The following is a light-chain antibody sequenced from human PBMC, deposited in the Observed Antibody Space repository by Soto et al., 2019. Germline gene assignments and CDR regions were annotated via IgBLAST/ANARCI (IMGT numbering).Light chain of an antibody. J-gene: IGLJ1*01. Sequence: QSLLTQSASVSGAPGQSITISCTGSRTDVGGYNYVSWYQQHPGKAPKIIIYEVNNRPSGIPHRFSGSKSGNTASLTISRLQAEDEADYYCCSYTSSSSLYVFGAGTKVTVL. V-gene: IGLV2-14*01. CDR2: EVN. CDR1: RTDVGGYNY. CDR3: CSYTSSSSLYV.